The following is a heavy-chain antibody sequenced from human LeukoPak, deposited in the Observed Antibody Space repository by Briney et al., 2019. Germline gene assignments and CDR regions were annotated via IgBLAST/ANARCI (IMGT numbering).Heavy chain of an antibody. CDR2: ISGSGGST. D-gene: IGHD3-10*01. CDR3: AKDGRSGSYYPY. CDR1: GFTFSSYA. J-gene: IGHJ4*02. V-gene: IGHV3-23*01. Sequence: GGSLRLSCAASGFTFSSYAMSWVRQAPGKGLEWVSAISGSGGSTYYADSVKGRFATSRDNSKNTLYLQMNSLRAEDTAVYYCAKDGRSGSYYPYWGQGTLVTVSS.